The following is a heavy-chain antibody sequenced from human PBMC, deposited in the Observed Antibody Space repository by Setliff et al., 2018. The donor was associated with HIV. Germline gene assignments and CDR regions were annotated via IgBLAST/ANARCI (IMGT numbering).Heavy chain of an antibody. CDR2: IKHDGGEA. Sequence: GGSLRLSCTASGFTFSSYWMTWARQAPGKGLEWVASIKHDGGEAHYVDSLKGRFTISRDNPKNSLYLQMNSLRAEDTAVYYCARDKSRWRDYYYYGMDVWGQGTTVTAP. CDR1: GFTFSSYW. J-gene: IGHJ6*02. V-gene: IGHV3-7*01. D-gene: IGHD6-13*01. CDR3: ARDKSRWRDYYYYGMDV.